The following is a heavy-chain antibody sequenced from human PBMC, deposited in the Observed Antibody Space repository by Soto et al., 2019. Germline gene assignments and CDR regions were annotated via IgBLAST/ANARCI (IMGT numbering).Heavy chain of an antibody. J-gene: IGHJ6*02. CDR1: GGSFSSSA. V-gene: IGHV1-69*06. Sequence: SVKVSCKASGGSFSSSAISWVRQAPGQELEWLGGIIPIFGTANYAQKFQGRVTITADKSTSTSYMELSSLRSEDTAVYYCARVNYYGSGSCSHYYRLDVRGQRCTVTVSS. D-gene: IGHD3-10*01. CDR3: ARVNYYGSGSCSHYYRLDV. CDR2: IIPIFGTA.